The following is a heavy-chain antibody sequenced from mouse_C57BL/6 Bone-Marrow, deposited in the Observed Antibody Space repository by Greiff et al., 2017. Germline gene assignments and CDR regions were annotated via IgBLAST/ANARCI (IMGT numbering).Heavy chain of an antibody. CDR1: GYTFTSYW. V-gene: IGHV1-50*01. D-gene: IGHD1-1*01. CDR2: IDPSDSYT. CDR3: AREDYGSTFDV. J-gene: IGHJ1*03. Sequence: VQLQQPGAELVKPGASVTLSCKASGYTFTSYWMQWVKQRPGQGLEWIGEIDPSDSYTNYNQKFKGKATVTVDTSSSTAYMQLSSLTSEDSAVYDSAREDYGSTFDVWGTGTTVTVSS.